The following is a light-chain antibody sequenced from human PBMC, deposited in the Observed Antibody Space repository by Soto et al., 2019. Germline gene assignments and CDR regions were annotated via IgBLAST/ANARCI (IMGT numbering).Light chain of an antibody. CDR2: DAS. CDR1: QSVSIN. CDR3: QQYNNWHPLT. Sequence: EIVLTHSPGTLSLSPGARAILSCRASQSVSINLAWYQQKPGQAPRLLIYDASTRATGIPARFSGSGSGTEFTLTISSLQSKDFAVYYCQQYNNWHPLTFGGGTKVDIK. V-gene: IGKV3D-15*01. J-gene: IGKJ4*01.